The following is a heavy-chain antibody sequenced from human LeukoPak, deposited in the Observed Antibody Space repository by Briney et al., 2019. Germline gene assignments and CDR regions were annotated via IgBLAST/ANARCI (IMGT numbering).Heavy chain of an antibody. CDR2: MNPDSANT. CDR1: GYSFTSYD. J-gene: IGHJ4*02. Sequence: ASVKVSCKASGYSFTSYDINWVRQATGQGLEWMGWMNPDSANTGYAQKVQGRVTMTRDTSISTAYMELSSLRSDDTAVYYCVRSTMGVRRTNDYWGQGTLVTVSS. V-gene: IGHV1-8*01. D-gene: IGHD3-10*01. CDR3: VRSTMGVRRTNDY.